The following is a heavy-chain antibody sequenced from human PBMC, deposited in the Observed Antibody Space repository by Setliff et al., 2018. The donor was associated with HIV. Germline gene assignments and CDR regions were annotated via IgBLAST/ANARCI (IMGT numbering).Heavy chain of an antibody. D-gene: IGHD3-3*01. V-gene: IGHV1-8*01. J-gene: IGHJ6*03. Sequence: ASVKVSCKTSGYTFTSYDINWVRQATGQGLEWMGWMNPNSGNTGYAQKFQGRVTMTRNTSISTAYMELSSLRSEDTAVYYCARVQTYYNFWSGYCYYMDVWGKGTTVTVSS. CDR3: ARVQTYYNFWSGYCYYMDV. CDR2: MNPNSGNT. CDR1: GYTFTSYD.